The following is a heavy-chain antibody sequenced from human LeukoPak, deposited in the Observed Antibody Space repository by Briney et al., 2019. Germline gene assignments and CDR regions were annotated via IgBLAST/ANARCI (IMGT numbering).Heavy chain of an antibody. V-gene: IGHV4-39*01. Sequence: PSETLSLTCAVSGGSISSSSHSWGWIRQPPGKGLEWSATIYYTGRTYYNPSLESRLTISVDTSKHQFSLKLPSVTAAHTAIYYCAHSLGRGNGIGTWLDPWGQGTLVTVSS. CDR2: IYYTGRT. CDR3: AHSLGRGNGIGTWLDP. D-gene: IGHD5-24*01. J-gene: IGHJ5*02. CDR1: GGSISSSSHS.